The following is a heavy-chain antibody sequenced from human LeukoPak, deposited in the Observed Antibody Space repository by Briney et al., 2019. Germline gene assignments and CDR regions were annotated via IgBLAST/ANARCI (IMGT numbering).Heavy chain of an antibody. J-gene: IGHJ4*02. CDR1: GGSFSGYS. CDR3: ARAHYRDYGGSDY. D-gene: IGHD4-17*01. CDR2: INHSGST. Sequence: PSETLSLTCAVYGGSFSGYSWSWIRRPPGKGLEWIGEINHSGSTYYNPSLKSRVTISVDMSKSQFSLKLTSVTAADTAVYYCARAHYRDYGGSDYWGQGTLVTVSS. V-gene: IGHV4-34*01.